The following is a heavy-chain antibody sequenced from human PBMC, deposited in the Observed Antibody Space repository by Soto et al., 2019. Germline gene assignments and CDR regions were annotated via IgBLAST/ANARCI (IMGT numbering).Heavy chain of an antibody. CDR3: ARGTSKDYSNYHYYYYMDV. V-gene: IGHV1-18*01. J-gene: IGHJ6*03. D-gene: IGHD4-4*01. CDR2: ISAYNGNT. Sequence: ASVTVSCKASVYTFTSYGIRWVRQAPGQGLEWMGWISAYNGNTNYAQKLQGRVTMTTDTSTSTAYMELRSLRSDDTAVYYCARGTSKDYSNYHYYYYMDVWGKGTTVTVSS. CDR1: VYTFTSYG.